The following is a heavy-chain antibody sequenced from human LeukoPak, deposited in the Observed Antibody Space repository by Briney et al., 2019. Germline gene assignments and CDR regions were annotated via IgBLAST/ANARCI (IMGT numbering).Heavy chain of an antibody. CDR2: IYYSGST. D-gene: IGHD3-10*01. CDR3: ARAAGFGELWDY. CDR1: GGSISSYY. Sequence: SETLSLTCTVSGGSISSYYWSWIRQPPGKGLEWIGYIYYSGSTNYNPSLKSRVTISVDTSKNQFSLKLSSVTAADTAVYYCARAAGFGELWDYWGQGTLVTV. V-gene: IGHV4-59*01. J-gene: IGHJ4*02.